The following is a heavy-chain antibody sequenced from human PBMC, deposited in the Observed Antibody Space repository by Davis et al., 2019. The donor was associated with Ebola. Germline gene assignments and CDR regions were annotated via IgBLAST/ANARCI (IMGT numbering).Heavy chain of an antibody. CDR3: ARASGWYPPDY. V-gene: IGHV4-30-2*01. Sequence: LRLSCAVSGGSISSGGYSWSWTRQPPGKGLEWIGYIYHSGSTYYNPSLKSRVTISVDRSKNQFSLKLSSVTAADTAVYYCARASGWYPPDYWGQGTLVTVSS. CDR1: GGSISSGGYS. D-gene: IGHD6-13*01. J-gene: IGHJ4*01. CDR2: IYHSGST.